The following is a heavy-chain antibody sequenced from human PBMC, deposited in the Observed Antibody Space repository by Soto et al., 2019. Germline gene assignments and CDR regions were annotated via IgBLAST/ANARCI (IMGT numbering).Heavy chain of an antibody. CDR2: ILNDASGH. CDR3: ARNDDYPDNGFDY. D-gene: IGHD4-17*01. V-gene: IGHV3-33*01. CDR1: GFTFSRHG. Sequence: QVQLVESGGGVVQPGTSLRLSCAASGFTFSRHGMHWVRQTPGKGLEWLAVILNDASGHWYADSVKGRFTISRDNFENTLYVQMNGLRLEVTAMDYCARNDDYPDNGFDYWAQGTLVTVSP. J-gene: IGHJ4*02.